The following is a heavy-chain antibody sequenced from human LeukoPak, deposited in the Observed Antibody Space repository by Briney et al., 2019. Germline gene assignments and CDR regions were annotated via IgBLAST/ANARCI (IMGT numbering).Heavy chain of an antibody. J-gene: IGHJ4*02. CDR3: ARRYFDY. CDR1: GFTVSTNY. CDR2: IKQDGSKK. V-gene: IGHV3-7*01. Sequence: GGSLRLSCAASGFTVSTNYMSWVRQAPGKGLEWVANIKQDGSKKNYVDSVKGRFTISRDNAKNSLYLQMNSLRAEDTAVYYCARRYFDYWGQGTLVTVSS.